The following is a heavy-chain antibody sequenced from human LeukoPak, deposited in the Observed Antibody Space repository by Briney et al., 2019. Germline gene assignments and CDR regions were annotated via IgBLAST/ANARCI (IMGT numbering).Heavy chain of an antibody. J-gene: IGHJ4*02. D-gene: IGHD1-26*01. CDR3: ARGAIVGANFDY. CDR1: GFTFGRYW. CDR2: ITTDGSGT. Sequence: PGGSLRLSCADSGFTFGRYWMHRVRQAPGKGLVWVSHITTDGSGTGYADSVKGRFTISRDNAKNTLYLQMNSLRAEDTAVYYCARGAIVGANFDYWGQGTLVTVSS. V-gene: IGHV3-74*01.